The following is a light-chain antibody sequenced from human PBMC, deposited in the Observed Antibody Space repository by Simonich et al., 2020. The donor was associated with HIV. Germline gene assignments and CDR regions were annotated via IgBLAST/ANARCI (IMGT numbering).Light chain of an antibody. V-gene: IGKV2-29*02. CDR1: HNLLHSDGKTY. J-gene: IGKJ3*01. Sequence: ETVMTQTPLSLSVTPGQPASISCKSSHNLLHSDGKTYLFWYLQRPGQSPQLLIYAVSSLLSGVPDRFSGSGSGTDFTLKISRVEAEDVGVYYCMQSIQLPLTFGPGTKVDIK. CDR3: MQSIQLPLT. CDR2: AVS.